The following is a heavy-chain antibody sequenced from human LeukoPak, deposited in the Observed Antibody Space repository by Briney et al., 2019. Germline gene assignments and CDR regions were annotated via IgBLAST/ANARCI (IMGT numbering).Heavy chain of an antibody. CDR2: IRYDGSNK. Sequence: GGSLRLSCAASGFTFSSYGMHWVRQAPGKGLEWVAFIRYDGSNKYYADSVKGRFTISRDNSKNSLFLQMNSLRAEDTAVYYCASPPLYDTSGYPLFHHWGQGTLVTVSS. CDR3: ASPPLYDTSGYPLFHH. V-gene: IGHV3-30*02. J-gene: IGHJ1*01. D-gene: IGHD3-22*01. CDR1: GFTFSSYG.